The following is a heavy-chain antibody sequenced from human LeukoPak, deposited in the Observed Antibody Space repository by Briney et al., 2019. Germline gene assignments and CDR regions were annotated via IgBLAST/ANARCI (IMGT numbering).Heavy chain of an antibody. CDR2: IGSSGSTI. J-gene: IGHJ4*02. CDR3: ARPQTSDSSTASLGY. CDR1: GFPFSNYY. V-gene: IGHV3-11*01. D-gene: IGHD6-6*01. Sequence: GGSLRLSCAASGFPFSNYYMSWIRQAPGKGLEWISYIGSSGSTIYYADSVKGRFTISRDNAKNSLYLQMDSLRAADTATYYCARPQTSDSSTASLGYWGQGTRVTVSS.